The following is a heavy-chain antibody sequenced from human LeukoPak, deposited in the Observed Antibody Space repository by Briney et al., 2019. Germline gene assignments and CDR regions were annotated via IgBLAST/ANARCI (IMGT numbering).Heavy chain of an antibody. J-gene: IGHJ5*02. V-gene: IGHV3-7*01. CDR1: GFPFSTFW. CDR3: SILYSNNLDL. CDR2: INQDGSEK. Sequence: GGSLRLSCAVSGFPFSTFWMSWVRQAPGKGLEWVANINQDGSEKYYVDSVRGRFTISRDNAKNSLYLQMNSLRAEDTAVYYCSILYSNNLDLRGPGTLV. D-gene: IGHD6-13*01.